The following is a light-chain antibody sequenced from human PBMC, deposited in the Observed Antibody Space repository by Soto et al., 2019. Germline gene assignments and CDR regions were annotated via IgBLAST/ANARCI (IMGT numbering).Light chain of an antibody. V-gene: IGKV3-11*01. J-gene: IGKJ4*01. CDR3: QRRHSWPA. CDR2: DAS. CDR1: ESIGTF. Sequence: EFVLTQSPVTLSLSPGETATLSCRASESIGTFLAWYQQKPGQAPRLLIYDASTRATGIPARFSGSGSGTDFTLTINDLEPEDSEVYYCQRRHSWPAFGGGTKV.